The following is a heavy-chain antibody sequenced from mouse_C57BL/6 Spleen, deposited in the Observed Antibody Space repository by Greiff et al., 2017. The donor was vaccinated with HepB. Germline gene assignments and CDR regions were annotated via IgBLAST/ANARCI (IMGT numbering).Heavy chain of an antibody. D-gene: IGHD2-2*01. CDR2: IYPGDGDT. V-gene: IGHV1-80*01. CDR3: ARKGVGYYFDY. J-gene: IGHJ2*01. CDR1: GYAFSSYW. Sequence: VQLQQSGAELVKPGASVKISCKASGYAFSSYWMNWVKQRPGKGLEWNGQIYPGDGDTNYNGKFKGKATLTADKSSSTAYMQLSSLTSEDSAVYFCARKGVGYYFDYWGQGTTLTVSS.